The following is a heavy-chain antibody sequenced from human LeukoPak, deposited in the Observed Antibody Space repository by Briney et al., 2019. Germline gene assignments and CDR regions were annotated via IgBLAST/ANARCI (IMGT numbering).Heavy chain of an antibody. V-gene: IGHV1-24*01. D-gene: IGHD6-13*01. CDR3: AIDVMSIAAAV. CDR2: FDPKNGKS. Sequence: EASVKVSCKVSGNSLTEMSMHWVRQAPGKGLEWVGGFDPKNGKSVYAQKFQGRVTMTADTSADTAYMELRSLRSDDTAVYYCAIDVMSIAAAVWGQGSLVTVSS. J-gene: IGHJ4*02. CDR1: GNSLTEMS.